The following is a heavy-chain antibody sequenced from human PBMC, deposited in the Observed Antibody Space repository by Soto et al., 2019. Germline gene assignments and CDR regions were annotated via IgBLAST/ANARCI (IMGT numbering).Heavy chain of an antibody. CDR3: TRVLLGGYYGSDFDF. CDR2: ISSGSSFI. V-gene: IGHV3-21*01. J-gene: IGHJ4*02. D-gene: IGHD1-26*01. Sequence: EVLLVGSGGGPVKPGGSLRLSCTASGFRFSSYGMNWVRQAPGTGLEWVSSISSGSSFIYYADSVKGRVTISRDNAKNSLYLQMNSLRADDTAIYYCTRVLLGGYYGSDFDFWGQVTQVTVSS. CDR1: GFRFSSYG.